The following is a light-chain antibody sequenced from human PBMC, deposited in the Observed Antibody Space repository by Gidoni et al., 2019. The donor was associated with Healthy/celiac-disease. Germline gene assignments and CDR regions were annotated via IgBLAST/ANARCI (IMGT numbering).Light chain of an antibody. V-gene: IGLV2-14*01. CDR1: SSDVGGYNY. CDR3: SSYTSSSTWV. CDR2: DVS. J-gene: IGLJ3*02. Sequence: QPALTHPAPVSGSPGQWITIPCTGTSSDVGGYNYVSWYQQHPGKAPKLMIYDVSNRPSGVSDRFSGSKSGNTASLTISGLQAEDEADYYCSSYTSSSTWVFGGGTKLTVL.